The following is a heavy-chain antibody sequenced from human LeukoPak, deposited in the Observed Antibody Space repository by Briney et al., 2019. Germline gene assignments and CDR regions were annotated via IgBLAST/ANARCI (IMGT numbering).Heavy chain of an antibody. CDR2: IYYSGSN. D-gene: IGHD1-26*01. CDR1: GGSISSYY. CDR3: EREGGPTNYFDY. J-gene: IGHJ4*02. V-gene: IGHV4-59*12. Sequence: PSETLSLTCTASGGSISSYYWSWIRQPPGKGLEWVGYIYYSGSNNYNPSLKSRVTISVDTTKNQFSLKMSSVAAADTAVYYCEREGGPTNYFDYWGQGTLVTVSS.